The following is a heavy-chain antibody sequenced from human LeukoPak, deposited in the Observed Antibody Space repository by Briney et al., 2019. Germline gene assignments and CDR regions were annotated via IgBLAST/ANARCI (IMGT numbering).Heavy chain of an antibody. Sequence: GASVKVSCKASGYTFTSYYMHWVRQAPGQGLEWMGIINPSGGSTSYAQKFQGRVTMTRDMSTSTVYMELSSLRSEDTAVYYCAREHQNSSGWYRLVLPGSGWFDPWGQGTLVTVSS. CDR3: AREHQNSSGWYRLVLPGSGWFDP. J-gene: IGHJ5*02. CDR2: INPSGGST. CDR1: GYTFTSYY. V-gene: IGHV1-46*01. D-gene: IGHD6-19*01.